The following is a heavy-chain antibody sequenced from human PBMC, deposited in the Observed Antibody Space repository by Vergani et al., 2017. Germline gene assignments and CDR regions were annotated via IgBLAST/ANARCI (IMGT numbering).Heavy chain of an antibody. Sequence: EVQLLESGGGLVQPGGSLRLSCAASGFTFSTYAMTWVRQATGKGLEWVSTISSDGGSTYYADSVKGRFTISRDNSKNTLSLQMNRLTAEDTAIYYCAGPQGTSAYYYGWFDYWGQGILVTVSS. CDR2: ISSDGGST. V-gene: IGHV3-23*01. CDR1: GFTFSTYA. J-gene: IGHJ4*02. CDR3: AGPQGTSAYYYGWFDY. D-gene: IGHD3-22*01.